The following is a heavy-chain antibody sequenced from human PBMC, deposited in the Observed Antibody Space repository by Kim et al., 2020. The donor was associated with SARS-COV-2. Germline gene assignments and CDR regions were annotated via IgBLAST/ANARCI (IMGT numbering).Heavy chain of an antibody. D-gene: IGHD1-7*01. CDR2: INHSGST. CDR3: ARGRDNWNYKYLDY. Sequence: SETLSLTCAVYGGSFSGYYWSWIRQPPGKGLEWIGEINHSGSTNYNPSLKSRVTISVDTSKNQFSLKLSSVTAADTAVYYCARGRDNWNYKYLDYWGQGTLVTVSS. J-gene: IGHJ4*02. CDR1: GGSFSGYY. V-gene: IGHV4-34*01.